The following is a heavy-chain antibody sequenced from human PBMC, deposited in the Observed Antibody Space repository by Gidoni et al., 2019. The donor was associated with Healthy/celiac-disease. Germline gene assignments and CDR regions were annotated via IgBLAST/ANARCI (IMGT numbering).Heavy chain of an antibody. CDR1: GGSFSGYY. J-gene: IGHJ4*02. CDR2: INHSGTT. CDR3: ASLRVRSDY. D-gene: IGHD3-10*01. Sequence: QVQLQQWGAGLLKPSETLSLTCAVYGGSFSGYYWSWIRQPPGKGLEWIGEINHSGTTNYNPSLKSRVTISVDTYKNQFSLKLSSVTAADTAVYYCASLRVRSDYWGQGTLVTVSS. V-gene: IGHV4-34*01.